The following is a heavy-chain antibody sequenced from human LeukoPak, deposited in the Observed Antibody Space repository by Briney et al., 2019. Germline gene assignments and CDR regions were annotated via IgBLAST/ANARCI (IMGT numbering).Heavy chain of an antibody. J-gene: IGHJ5*02. V-gene: IGHV3-13*01. CDR3: ARGAGYSSPDDWFDP. CDR2: IGTAGDT. Sequence: QAGGSLRLSCAASGFTFSSYDMHWVRQATGKGLEWVSAIGTAGDTYYPGSVKGRFTISRENAKNSLYLQMNSLRAGDTAVYYCARGAGYSSPDDWFDPWGQGTLVTVSS. D-gene: IGHD6-13*01. CDR1: GFTFSSYD.